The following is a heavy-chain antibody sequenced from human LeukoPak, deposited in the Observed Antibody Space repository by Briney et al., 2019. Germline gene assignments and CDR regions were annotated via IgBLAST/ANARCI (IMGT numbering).Heavy chain of an antibody. J-gene: IGHJ4*02. CDR2: INPNSGGT. Sequence: ASVKVSCKASGYTFTGYYMHWVRQAPGQGLAWMGWINPNSGGTNYAQKFQGRVTMTRDTSISTAYMELSRLRSDDTAVYYCARGRTYYDSSGPVDYWGQGTLVTVSS. CDR1: GYTFTGYY. D-gene: IGHD3-22*01. V-gene: IGHV1-2*02. CDR3: ARGRTYYDSSGPVDY.